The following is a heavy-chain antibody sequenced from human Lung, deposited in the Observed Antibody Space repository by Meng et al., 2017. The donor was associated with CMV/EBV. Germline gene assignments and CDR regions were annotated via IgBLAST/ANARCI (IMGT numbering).Heavy chain of an antibody. Sequence: SVKVSCXASGGTFSSYAISWVRQAPGQGLEWMGGIIPILGTANYAQKFQGRVTITADKSTSTAYMELSSLRSEDTAVYYCARDDRNYDFWSGYSNLGYFDYWGQGTLVTVSS. D-gene: IGHD3-3*01. CDR2: IIPILGTA. CDR3: ARDDRNYDFWSGYSNLGYFDY. J-gene: IGHJ4*02. V-gene: IGHV1-69*10. CDR1: GGTFSSYA.